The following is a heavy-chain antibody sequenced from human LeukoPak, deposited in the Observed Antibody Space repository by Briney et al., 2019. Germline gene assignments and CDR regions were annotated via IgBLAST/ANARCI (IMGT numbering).Heavy chain of an antibody. CDR2: INEGGNVK. V-gene: IGHV3-7*01. J-gene: IGHJ4*02. D-gene: IGHD6-19*01. CDR3: ARVGKSGWDFDH. CDR1: GFTFSSYE. Sequence: GGSLRLSCAASGFTFSSYEMNWVRQAPGKGLEWVAIINEGGNVKYYVESVKGRFTISRDNTKNSLYLQVNTLRVEDTAVYYCARVGKSGWDFDHWGQGTRATVSS.